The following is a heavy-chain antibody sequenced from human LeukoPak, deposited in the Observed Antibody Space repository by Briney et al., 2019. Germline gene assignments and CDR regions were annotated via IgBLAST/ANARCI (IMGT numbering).Heavy chain of an antibody. Sequence: ASVKVSCRASGYSFTSYGITWVRQAPGQGLEWMGWISAYNGNTNYAQKLQGRVTMTTDTSTSTAYMELRSLRSDDTAVYYCARGPLRNYYYMDVRGKGTTVTVSS. CDR3: ARGPLRNYYYMDV. CDR2: ISAYNGNT. J-gene: IGHJ6*03. V-gene: IGHV1-18*01. D-gene: IGHD4-17*01. CDR1: GYSFTSYG.